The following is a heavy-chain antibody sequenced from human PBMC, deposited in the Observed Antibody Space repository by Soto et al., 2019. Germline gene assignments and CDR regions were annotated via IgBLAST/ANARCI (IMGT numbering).Heavy chain of an antibody. CDR2: INPSGGST. CDR1: GYTFTSYY. V-gene: IGHV1-46*01. Sequence: ASVKVSCKASGYTFTSYYMHWGRQATGQGLERMGIINPSGGSTSYAQKFQGRVTMTRDTSTSTVYMELSSLRSEDTAVYYCARDLDRGYYGSGSYYTDYYYYGMDVWGQGTTVTVSS. J-gene: IGHJ6*02. D-gene: IGHD3-10*01. CDR3: ARDLDRGYYGSGSYYTDYYYYGMDV.